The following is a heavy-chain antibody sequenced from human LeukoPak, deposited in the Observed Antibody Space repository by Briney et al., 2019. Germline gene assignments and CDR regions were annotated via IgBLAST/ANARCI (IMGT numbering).Heavy chain of an antibody. V-gene: IGHV4-59*08. CDR2: IYYSGST. CDR1: GGPIGNYY. Sequence: SDTLSLTCTVSGGPIGNYYWSWIRQPPRKGLEGIGYIYYSGSTNYNPSLKSRVTISVDTSQNQLSLKLSSVTAADTAVYYCARQLGITATNFDYWGQGALVTVSS. CDR3: ARQLGITATNFDY. J-gene: IGHJ4*02. D-gene: IGHD1-7*01.